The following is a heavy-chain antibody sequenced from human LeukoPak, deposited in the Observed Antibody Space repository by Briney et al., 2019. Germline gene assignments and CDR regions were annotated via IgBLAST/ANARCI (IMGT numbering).Heavy chain of an antibody. V-gene: IGHV4-4*02. CDR2: IYHTGSA. D-gene: IGHD6-19*01. CDR3: VRERERQWLF. Sequence: SETLSLTCAVSGGSISSSNWWSWVRQPPGKGLEWIGEIYHTGSADYNPSLKSRVTLSVDTSKNQFSLKLNSVTAADTAVYYCVRERERQWLFWGQGTLVPVSS. CDR1: GGSISSSNW. J-gene: IGHJ4*02.